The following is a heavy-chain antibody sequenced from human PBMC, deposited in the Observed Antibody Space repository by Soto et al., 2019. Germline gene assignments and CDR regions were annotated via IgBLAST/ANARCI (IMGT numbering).Heavy chain of an antibody. J-gene: IGHJ6*02. CDR1: DFTFNRYV. D-gene: IGHD1-20*01. CDR2: TSYFANNM. V-gene: IGHV3-30-3*01. Sequence: HPGGSLRLSCEVSDFTFNRYVIFWVRHAPGKGLEWVALTSYFANNMYYAESVRGRFTISRDSSKNTVYLQMNSLRGEDTAVYYCARGKGDITGSLITSGLDVWGPGTTVTVSS. CDR3: ARGKGDITGSLITSGLDV.